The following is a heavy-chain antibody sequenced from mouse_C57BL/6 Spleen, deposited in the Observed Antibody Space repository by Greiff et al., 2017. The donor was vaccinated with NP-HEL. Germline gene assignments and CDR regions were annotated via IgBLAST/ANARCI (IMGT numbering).Heavy chain of an antibody. CDR3: AMYYDYVYYAMDY. J-gene: IGHJ4*01. V-gene: IGHV1-7*01. CDR2: INPSSGYT. D-gene: IGHD2-4*01. Sequence: QVQLQQSGAELAKPGASVKLSCKASGYTFTSYWMHWVKQRPGQGLEWIGYINPSSGYTKYNQKFKDKATLTADKSSSTAYMQLSSLTYEDSAVYYCAMYYDYVYYAMDYWGQGTSVTVSS. CDR1: GYTFTSYW.